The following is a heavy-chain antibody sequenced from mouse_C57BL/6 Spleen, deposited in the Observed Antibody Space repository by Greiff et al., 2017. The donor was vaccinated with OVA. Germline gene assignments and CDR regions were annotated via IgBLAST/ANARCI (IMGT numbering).Heavy chain of an antibody. J-gene: IGHJ4*01. D-gene: IGHD2-4*01. CDR3: AREAPYDYDNAMDY. CDR1: GYSITSGYY. CDR2: ISYDGSN. V-gene: IGHV3-6*01. Sequence: EVQLQQSGPGLVKPSQSLSLTCSVTGYSITSGYYWNWIRQFPGNKLEWMGYISYDGSNNYNPSLKNRISITRDTSKNQFFLKLNSVTTEDTATYYCAREAPYDYDNAMDYWGQGTSVTVSS.